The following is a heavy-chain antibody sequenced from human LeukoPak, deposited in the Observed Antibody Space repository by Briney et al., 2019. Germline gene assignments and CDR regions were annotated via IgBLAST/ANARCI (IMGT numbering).Heavy chain of an antibody. V-gene: IGHV3-74*01. CDR1: GFTFGTFW. CDR3: ARDRVGGRYYYGMDV. Sequence: GGSLKLSCTASGFTFGTFWMHWVRQAPGGGLVWVSRINTDGSDTTYADSVEGRFTISRDNAKNSLYLQMNSLRADDTAVYYCARDRVGGRYYYGMDVWGLGTTVTVSS. J-gene: IGHJ6*02. D-gene: IGHD3-16*01. CDR2: INTDGSDT.